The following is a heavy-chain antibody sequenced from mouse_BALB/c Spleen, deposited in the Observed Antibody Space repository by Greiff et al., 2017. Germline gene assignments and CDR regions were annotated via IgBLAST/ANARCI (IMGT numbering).Heavy chain of an antibody. V-gene: IGHV1-5*01. Sequence: EVQLVESGTVLARPGASVKMSCKASGYSFTSYWMHWVKQRPGQGLEWIGAIYPGNSDTSYNQKFKGKAKLTAVTSASTAYMELSSLTNEDSAVYYCTRDGGYDVWYFDVWGAGTTVTVSS. CDR2: IYPGNSDT. D-gene: IGHD2-2*01. J-gene: IGHJ1*01. CDR3: TRDGGYDVWYFDV. CDR1: GYSFTSYW.